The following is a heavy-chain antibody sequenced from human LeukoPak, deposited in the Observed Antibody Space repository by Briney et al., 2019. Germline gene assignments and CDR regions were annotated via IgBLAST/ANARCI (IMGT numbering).Heavy chain of an antibody. Sequence: GGSLRLSCSASGFTFSNYAMHWVRQAPRKGLEYVSAISRNGGSTYYADSVKGRFTISRDNSKNTLYLQMTSLRAEDTAVYYCARNRGDPSYFDYWGQGTLVTVSS. CDR1: GFTFSNYA. V-gene: IGHV3-64D*06. J-gene: IGHJ4*02. D-gene: IGHD4-17*01. CDR3: ARNRGDPSYFDY. CDR2: ISRNGGST.